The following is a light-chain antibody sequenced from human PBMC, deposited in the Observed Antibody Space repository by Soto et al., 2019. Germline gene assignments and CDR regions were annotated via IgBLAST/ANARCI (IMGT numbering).Light chain of an antibody. CDR3: QQFYTTPT. CDR2: WAS. CDR1: QSILHSPNNKDA. V-gene: IGKV4-1*01. Sequence: DIVMTQSPDFLAVSLGERATINCKSSQSILHSPNNKDALTWYQQKPGQPPKLLINWASTRESGVPDRFSAAGSGTDFTLTISSLQAEDVAVYYCQQFYTTPTFGQGTRVEIK. J-gene: IGKJ1*01.